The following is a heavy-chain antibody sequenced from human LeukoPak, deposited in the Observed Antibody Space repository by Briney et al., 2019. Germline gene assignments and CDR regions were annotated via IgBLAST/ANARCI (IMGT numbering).Heavy chain of an antibody. Sequence: GSLRLSCAASGFTFSTSDMHWVRQLTGKGLEWVSAIGTTGDTYYSGSVKGRFTISRENARNSLYLQMNSLRAGDTAVYYCARAIAMVRGVNYFDYWGQGALVTVSS. CDR1: GFTFSTSD. J-gene: IGHJ4*02. D-gene: IGHD3-10*01. CDR3: ARAIAMVRGVNYFDY. V-gene: IGHV3-13*01. CDR2: IGTTGDT.